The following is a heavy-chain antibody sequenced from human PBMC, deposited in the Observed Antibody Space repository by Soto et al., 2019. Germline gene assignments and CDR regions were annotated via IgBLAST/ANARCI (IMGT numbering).Heavy chain of an antibody. CDR1: GYTFTSHH. D-gene: IGHD3-10*01. J-gene: IGHJ4*02. Sequence: QVQFVQSGAEEREPGASVKVTCKTSGYTFTSHHIHWVRQAPGQWLEWMGLINAGDGYTQYSRTFQDRVTFSRDTSAGTAYMEFSGLTYEDTDVYYCARAIGMVALDYWGQGTLVTVSS. CDR2: INAGDGYT. V-gene: IGHV1-3*05. CDR3: ARAIGMVALDY.